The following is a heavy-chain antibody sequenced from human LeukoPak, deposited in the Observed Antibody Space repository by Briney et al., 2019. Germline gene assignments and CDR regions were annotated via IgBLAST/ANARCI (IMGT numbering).Heavy chain of an antibody. CDR3: ARIGPMLAYCGGDCLDFDY. D-gene: IGHD2-21*02. Sequence: GGSLRLSCAASGFTFSSYSMNWVRQAPGKGLEWVSSIISSSSYIYYADSVKGPFTISGDNAKNSLYLQMNSLRAEDTAVYYCARIGPMLAYCGGDCLDFDYWGQGTLVTVSS. J-gene: IGHJ4*02. CDR1: GFTFSSYS. CDR2: IISSSSYI. V-gene: IGHV3-21*01.